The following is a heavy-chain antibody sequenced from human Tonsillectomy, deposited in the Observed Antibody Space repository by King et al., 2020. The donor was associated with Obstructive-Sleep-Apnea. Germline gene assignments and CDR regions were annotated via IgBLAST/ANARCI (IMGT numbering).Heavy chain of an antibody. CDR3: ARDLQFPGIAVAGTVDY. CDR1: GFTLSSYA. D-gene: IGHD6-19*01. Sequence: VQLVESGGGLVQPGGSLRLSCAASGFTLSSYAMHWVRQAPGKGLEYVSAISSNGGSTYYANSVKGRFTISRDNSKNTLYLQMGSLRAEDMAVYYCARDLQFPGIAVAGTVDYWGQGTLVTVSS. J-gene: IGHJ4*02. CDR2: ISSNGGST. V-gene: IGHV3-64*01.